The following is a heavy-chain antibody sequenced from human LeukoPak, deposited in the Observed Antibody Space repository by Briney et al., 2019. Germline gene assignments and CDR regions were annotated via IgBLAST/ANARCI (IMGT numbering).Heavy chain of an antibody. CDR1: GGTFSSYA. Sequence: ASVKVSCKASGGTFSSYAISWVRQAPGQGLEWMGGIIPIFGTANYAQKFQGRVTITTDESTSTAYMELSSLRAEDTAVYYCAKDLQGYCSSTSCYLTENWFDPWGQGTQVTVSS. CDR2: IIPIFGTA. J-gene: IGHJ5*02. V-gene: IGHV1-69*05. D-gene: IGHD2-2*01. CDR3: AKDLQGYCSSTSCYLTENWFDP.